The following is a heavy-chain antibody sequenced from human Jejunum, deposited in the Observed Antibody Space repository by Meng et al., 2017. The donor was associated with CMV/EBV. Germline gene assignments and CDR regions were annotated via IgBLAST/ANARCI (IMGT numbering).Heavy chain of an antibody. Sequence: LSCAASGLDFNTYTMNWVRQAPWKGLEWVSSITSGSRYIFYTDSVKGRFTLSRDNAKKSLYLQMNSLRAADTAVYYCATDYRRGAGPNWGQGTLVTVSS. CDR2: ITSGSRYI. D-gene: IGHD6-13*01. J-gene: IGHJ4*02. CDR3: ATDYRRGAGPN. CDR1: GLDFNTYT. V-gene: IGHV3-21*01.